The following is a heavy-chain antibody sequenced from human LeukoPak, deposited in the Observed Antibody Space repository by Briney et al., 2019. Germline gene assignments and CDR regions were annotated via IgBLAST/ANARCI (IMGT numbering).Heavy chain of an antibody. CDR1: GYTFTGYY. CDR3: ARGGLTYYYDSSGYWPYDY. Sequence: GASVKVSCKASGYTFTGYYMHWVRQATGQGLEWMGWMNPNSGNTGYAQKFQGRVTMTRNTSISTAYMELSSLRSEDTAVYYCARGGLTYYYDSSGYWPYDYWGQGTLVTVSS. CDR2: MNPNSGNT. J-gene: IGHJ4*02. V-gene: IGHV1-8*02. D-gene: IGHD3-22*01.